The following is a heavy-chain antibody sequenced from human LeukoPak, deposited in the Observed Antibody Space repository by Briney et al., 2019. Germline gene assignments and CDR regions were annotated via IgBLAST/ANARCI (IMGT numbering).Heavy chain of an antibody. CDR2: ISYDGSNK. Sequence: SGGSLRLSCAASGFTFSSYAMHWVRQAPGKGLEWVAVISYDGSNKYYADSVKGRFTISRDNSKNTLYLQMNSLRAEDTAVYYCVKSSNYGDYDPELDYWGQGTLVTVSS. V-gene: IGHV3-30-3*02. CDR3: VKSSNYGDYDPELDY. D-gene: IGHD4-17*01. J-gene: IGHJ4*02. CDR1: GFTFSSYA.